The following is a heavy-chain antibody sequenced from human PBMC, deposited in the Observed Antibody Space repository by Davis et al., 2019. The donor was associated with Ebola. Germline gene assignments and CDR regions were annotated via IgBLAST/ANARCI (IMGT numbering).Heavy chain of an antibody. V-gene: IGHV5-51*01. CDR1: GYTFTNNW. CDR2: VYPGDSDT. J-gene: IGHJ4*02. Sequence: GESLKISCKGSGYTFTNNWIAWVRQMPGKGLEWMGTVYPGDSDTRYSPSFQGHVTISAEKSSNTAYLQWSSLKASDTATYYCAKLGRSSDYYGRHFDWWGQGTRVTVSS. CDR3: AKLGRSSDYYGRHFDW. D-gene: IGHD2-21*02.